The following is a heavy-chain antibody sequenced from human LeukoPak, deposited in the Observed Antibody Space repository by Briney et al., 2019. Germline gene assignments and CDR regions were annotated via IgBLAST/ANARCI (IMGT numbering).Heavy chain of an antibody. CDR1: GSSITSGNYY. CDR3: ARNFSNDTNADFN. V-gene: IGHV4-61*02. J-gene: IGHJ4*02. CDR2: IYTSGSS. Sequence: SQTLSLTCSVSGSSITSGNYYWNWIRRPAGKGLEWIGRIYTSGSSSYSPSLKSRVSISVDKSKNQLSLRLTSVTAADTAVYYCARNFSNDTNADFNWGQGTPVTVSS. D-gene: IGHD3-22*01.